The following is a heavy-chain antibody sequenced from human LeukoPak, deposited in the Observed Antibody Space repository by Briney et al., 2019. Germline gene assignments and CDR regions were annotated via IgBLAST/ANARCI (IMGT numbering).Heavy chain of an antibody. V-gene: IGHV3-64*01. D-gene: IGHD7-27*01. CDR2: INPNGDTT. CDR3: AREMLGMPHYFDY. CDR1: GFTFSTYA. Sequence: GGSLRLSCAASGFTFSTYAMHWVRQAPGKGLEFVSAINPNGDTTFYANSVKDRFTISRDNSKNTLYLQMGSLRPEDMAVYYCAREMLGMPHYFDYWGQGALVTVSS. J-gene: IGHJ4*02.